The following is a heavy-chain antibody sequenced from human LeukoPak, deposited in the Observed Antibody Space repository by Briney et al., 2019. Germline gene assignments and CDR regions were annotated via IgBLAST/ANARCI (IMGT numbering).Heavy chain of an antibody. Sequence: PGGSLRLSCAASGFTFSSSWMHWVRQGPGEGLVWVSRINNDGTSTSYADSVKGRFTISRDNAKNTLYLETNSLRAEDTAVYYCARDRGFLGVPNWFDPWGQGTLVTVSS. CDR1: GFTFSSSW. D-gene: IGHD3-10*01. CDR3: ARDRGFLGVPNWFDP. CDR2: INNDGTST. J-gene: IGHJ5*02. V-gene: IGHV3-74*01.